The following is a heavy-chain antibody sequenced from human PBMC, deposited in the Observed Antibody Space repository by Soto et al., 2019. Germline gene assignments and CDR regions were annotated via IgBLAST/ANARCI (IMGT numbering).Heavy chain of an antibody. CDR3: ARRGILSSSWYAPPGWVRGFYYFDY. D-gene: IGHD6-13*01. V-gene: IGHV4-34*01. CDR2: INHSGST. J-gene: IGHJ4*02. Sequence: PSETLSLTCAVYGGSFSGYYWSWIRQPPGKGLEWIGEINHSGSTNYNPSLKSRVTISVDTSKNQFSLKLSSVTAADTAVYYCARRGILSSSWYAPPGWVRGFYYFDYWGQGTLVTVSS. CDR1: GGSFSGYY.